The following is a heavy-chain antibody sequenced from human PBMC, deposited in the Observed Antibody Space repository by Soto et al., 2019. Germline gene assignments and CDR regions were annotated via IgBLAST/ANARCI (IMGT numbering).Heavy chain of an antibody. J-gene: IGHJ6*02. V-gene: IGHV1-8*01. D-gene: IGHD3-3*01. Sequence: QVQLVQSGAEVKKPGASVKVSCKASGYTFTSYDINWVRQATGQGLEWMGWLNPNNGNTGYAQKFQGRVTMTRNTSISTAYMELSSLSSEDTAVYYCARQYYDFWSGYNYGMDVWGQGTTVTVSS. CDR1: GYTFTSYD. CDR2: LNPNNGNT. CDR3: ARQYYDFWSGYNYGMDV.